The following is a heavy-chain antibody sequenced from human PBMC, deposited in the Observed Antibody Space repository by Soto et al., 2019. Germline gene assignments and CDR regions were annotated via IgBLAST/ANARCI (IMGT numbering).Heavy chain of an antibody. J-gene: IGHJ5*02. V-gene: IGHV4-59*12. D-gene: IGHD4-17*01. Sequence: PSETLSLTCTVSGSPISDNYWSWFRQAPGQGLEWVGYIYYTGTTTYNPSLKSRVIISVDRSKNQFSLKVRSVTAADTAVYYCARETYGDYVGYFDPWGQGIQVTVSS. CDR2: IYYTGTT. CDR3: ARETYGDYVGYFDP. CDR1: GSPISDNY.